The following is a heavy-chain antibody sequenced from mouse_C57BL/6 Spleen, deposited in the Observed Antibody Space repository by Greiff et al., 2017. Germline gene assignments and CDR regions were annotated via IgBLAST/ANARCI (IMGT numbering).Heavy chain of an antibody. CDR1: GYTFTSYD. Sequence: QVQLQQSGPELVKPGASVKLSCTASGYTFTSYDINWVKQRPGQGLEWLGWIYPRAGSTKYNEKFKGKATLTVDTSSSTAYMELHSLTSEDSAVYFCARWDHYYGSSPVAYWGQGTLVTVSA. CDR3: ARWDHYYGSSPVAY. CDR2: IYPRAGST. V-gene: IGHV1-85*01. J-gene: IGHJ3*01. D-gene: IGHD1-1*01.